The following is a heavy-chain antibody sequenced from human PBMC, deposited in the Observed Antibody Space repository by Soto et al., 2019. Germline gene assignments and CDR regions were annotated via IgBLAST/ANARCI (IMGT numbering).Heavy chain of an antibody. Sequence: WASVKVSCKASGGTFSSYAISWVRQAPGQGLEWMGGIIPIFGTANYAQKFQGRVTITADESTSTAYMELSSLRSEDTAVYYCARGYYYGSGSQLNFDYWGQGTLVTVSS. J-gene: IGHJ4*02. D-gene: IGHD3-10*01. CDR3: ARGYYYGSGSQLNFDY. CDR2: IIPIFGTA. V-gene: IGHV1-69*13. CDR1: GGTFSSYA.